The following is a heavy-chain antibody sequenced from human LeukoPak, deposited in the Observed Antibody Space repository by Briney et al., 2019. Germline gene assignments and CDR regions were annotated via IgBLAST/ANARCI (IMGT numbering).Heavy chain of an antibody. CDR1: GYSFTSYW. Sequence: GESLKISCKGSGYSFTSYWIGWVRQMPGKGLEWMGIIYPGDSDTRYSPSFQGQVTISADKSISTAYLQWSSLKASDTAMYYCATSYGSGSTKVGYYYMDVWGKGTTVTVSS. V-gene: IGHV5-51*01. CDR2: IYPGDSDT. D-gene: IGHD3-10*01. CDR3: ATSYGSGSTKVGYYYMDV. J-gene: IGHJ6*03.